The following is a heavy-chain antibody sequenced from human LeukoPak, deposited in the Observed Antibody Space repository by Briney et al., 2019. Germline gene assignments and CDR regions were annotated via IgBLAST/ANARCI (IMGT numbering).Heavy chain of an antibody. Sequence: SETLSLTCTVSGGSISSYYWSWIRQPPGKGLEWIGYIYYSGSGSTNYNPSLKSRVSISVDTSKNHFSLKLSSVTVADTAVYYCARRGGHGGSFDYWGQGTLVTVSS. CDR3: ARRGGHGGSFDY. CDR2: IYYSGSGST. CDR1: GGSISSYY. V-gene: IGHV4-59*08. D-gene: IGHD4-23*01. J-gene: IGHJ4*02.